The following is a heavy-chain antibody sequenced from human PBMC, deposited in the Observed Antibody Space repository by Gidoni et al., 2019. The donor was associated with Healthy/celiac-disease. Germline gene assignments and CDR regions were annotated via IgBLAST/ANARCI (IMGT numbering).Heavy chain of an antibody. D-gene: IGHD3-10*01. Sequence: EVQLVQSGAAVKKPGESLKISCKGSGYSFTSYWIGWVRQMPGKGLEWMGISYPGDSDTRYRPSFQGQVTISADKSISTAYLQWSSLKASDTAMYYCARKGTMVRGAKGRYGMDVWGQGTTVTVS. CDR2: SYPGDSDT. J-gene: IGHJ6*02. CDR3: ARKGTMVRGAKGRYGMDV. V-gene: IGHV5-51*01. CDR1: GYSFTSYW.